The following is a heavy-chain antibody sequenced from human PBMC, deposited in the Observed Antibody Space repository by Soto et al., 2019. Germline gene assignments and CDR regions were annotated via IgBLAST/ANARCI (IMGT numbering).Heavy chain of an antibody. Sequence: QVQLQESGPGLVKPSETLSLTCTVSGGSISSYYWSWIRQPPGKGLEWIGYIYYSGSTNYNPSLKSRVTISVDTSKNQFSLKLSSVTAADTAVYYCARDAGYSSSWYIGYYYGTDVWGQGTTVTVSS. D-gene: IGHD6-13*01. CDR3: ARDAGYSSSWYIGYYYGTDV. CDR1: GGSISSYY. V-gene: IGHV4-59*01. J-gene: IGHJ6*02. CDR2: IYYSGST.